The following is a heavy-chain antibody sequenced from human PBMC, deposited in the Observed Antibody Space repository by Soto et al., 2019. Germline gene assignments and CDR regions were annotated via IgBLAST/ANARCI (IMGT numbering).Heavy chain of an antibody. V-gene: IGHV1-69*02. J-gene: IGHJ4*02. CDR3: ARALYGDPIDY. CDR1: GGTFSSYT. Sequence: QVQLVQSGAEVKKPGSSVMVSCKASGGTFSSYTISWVRQAPGQGLEWMGRIIPILGIANYAQKFQGRVTITADKSTSTAYMELSSLRSEDTAVYYCARALYGDPIDYWGQGTLVTVSS. D-gene: IGHD4-17*01. CDR2: IIPILGIA.